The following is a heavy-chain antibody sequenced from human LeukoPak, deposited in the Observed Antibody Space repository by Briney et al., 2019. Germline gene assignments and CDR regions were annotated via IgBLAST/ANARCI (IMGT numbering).Heavy chain of an antibody. V-gene: IGHV3-21*01. D-gene: IGHD6-13*01. J-gene: IGHJ4*02. Sequence: GGSLRLSCAASGFTFSSYSMNWVRQAPGKGLEWVSSISSSSSYIYYADSVKGRFTISRDNAKNSLYLQMNSLRAEDTAVYYCARPPMAAAGTESVCWGQGTLVTVSS. CDR2: ISSSSSYI. CDR3: ARPPMAAAGTESVC. CDR1: GFTFSSYS.